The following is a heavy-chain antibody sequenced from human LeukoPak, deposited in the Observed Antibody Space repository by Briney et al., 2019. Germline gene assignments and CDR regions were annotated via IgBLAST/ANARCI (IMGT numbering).Heavy chain of an antibody. J-gene: IGHJ4*02. Sequence: GGSLRLSCAASGFTFSSYGMSWVRQAPGKGLEWVSAISGSGGSTYYADSVKGRFTISRDNSKNTLYLQMNSLRAEDTAVYYCASTRVYSGSYTYWGQGTLVTVSS. CDR3: ASTRVYSGSYTY. V-gene: IGHV3-23*01. D-gene: IGHD1-26*01. CDR1: GFTFSSYG. CDR2: ISGSGGST.